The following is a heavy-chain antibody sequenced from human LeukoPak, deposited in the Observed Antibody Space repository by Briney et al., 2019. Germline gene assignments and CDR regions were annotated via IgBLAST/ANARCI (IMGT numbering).Heavy chain of an antibody. V-gene: IGHV4-38-2*02. CDR3: ARHDTGGTDAFDI. CDR1: GYSISDGSY. J-gene: IGHJ3*02. CDR2: IFHSGTT. D-gene: IGHD4-23*01. Sequence: PSETPSLTCSVSGYSISDGSYWGCIRHPPGKGLEWIGSIFHSGTTYYDPSLKSRVTISVDTSKNQFSLRLDSVTAAYTAVYYCARHDTGGTDAFDIWGQGTLVIVSS.